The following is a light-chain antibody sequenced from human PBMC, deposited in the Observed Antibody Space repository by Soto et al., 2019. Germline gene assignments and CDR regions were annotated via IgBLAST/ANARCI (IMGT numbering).Light chain of an antibody. V-gene: IGKV3-15*01. CDR2: GAL. CDR1: QSVSSS. J-gene: IGKJ4*01. CDR3: QQYNKWPLS. Sequence: EIVMTQSPATLSVSPGERATLSCRASQSVSSSLAWYQKRPGQPPRLLIYGALTRATGIPARFSGSGSGTEFTLTISSLQSEDFAAYYCQQYNKWPLSFGGGTKVEIK.